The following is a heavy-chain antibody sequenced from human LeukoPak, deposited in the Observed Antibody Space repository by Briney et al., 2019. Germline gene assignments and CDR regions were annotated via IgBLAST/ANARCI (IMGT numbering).Heavy chain of an antibody. CDR1: GGSISSYY. V-gene: IGHV4-59*01. J-gene: IGHJ4*02. Sequence: SETLSRTCTVSGGSISSYYWSWIRQPPGKGLEWIGYIYYSGSTNYNPSLKSRVTISVDTSKNQFSLKLSSVTAADTAVYYCARAAKQWLAFDYWGQGTLVTVSS. CDR3: ARAAKQWLAFDY. D-gene: IGHD6-19*01. CDR2: IYYSGST.